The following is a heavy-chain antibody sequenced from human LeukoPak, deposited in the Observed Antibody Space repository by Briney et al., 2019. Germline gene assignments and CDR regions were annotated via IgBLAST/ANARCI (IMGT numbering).Heavy chain of an antibody. CDR2: MWSDGTEK. Sequence: PGRSLRLSCAASGFTYSHYGMHWVRQAPGKGLEWVAVMWSDGTEKYYGDAVKGRFTISRDNSRNTLYLQMNSLRGEDTAVYYCAKDAQRGFDYSNSLEKWGQGTLVTVSS. V-gene: IGHV3-33*06. D-gene: IGHD4-11*01. CDR1: GFTYSHYG. J-gene: IGHJ4*02. CDR3: AKDAQRGFDYSNSLEK.